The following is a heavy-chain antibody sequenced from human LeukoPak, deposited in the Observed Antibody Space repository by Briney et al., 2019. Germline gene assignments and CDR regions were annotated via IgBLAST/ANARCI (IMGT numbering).Heavy chain of an antibody. CDR1: GFTFSSYA. CDR2: ISYDGSNK. Sequence: GGSLRLSCAASGFTFSSYAMHWVRQAPGKGLEWVAVISYDGSNKYYADSVKGRFTISRDNSKNTLYLQMNSLRAEDTAVYCCARVSGSSWYGAFDIWGQGTMVTVSS. CDR3: ARVSGSSWYGAFDI. V-gene: IGHV3-30*04. J-gene: IGHJ3*02. D-gene: IGHD6-13*01.